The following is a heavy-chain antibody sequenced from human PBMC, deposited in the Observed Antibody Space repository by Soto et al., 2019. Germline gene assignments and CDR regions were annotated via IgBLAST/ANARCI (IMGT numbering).Heavy chain of an antibody. CDR2: INYSGNT. CDR3: ARDLAGHDAFDI. Sequence: QVQLQESGPGLVRPSQTLSLTCTVSGVSISSAAYYWTWIRQLPGKGLEWIGYINYSGNTHYNQSLKSRIIFSVDTSKNLFSLMLSSVSAADTAMYYCARDLAGHDAFDIWGQGTMVTVSS. V-gene: IGHV4-31*03. J-gene: IGHJ3*02. CDR1: GVSISSAAYY.